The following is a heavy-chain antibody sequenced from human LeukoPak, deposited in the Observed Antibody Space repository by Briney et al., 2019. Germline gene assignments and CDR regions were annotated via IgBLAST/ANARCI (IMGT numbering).Heavy chain of an antibody. J-gene: IGHJ4*02. CDR3: AKTLATAATGY. V-gene: IGHV3-23*01. D-gene: IGHD6-13*01. Sequence: PGGSLRLSCAASGFTFSSYAMSWVRQAPGKGLEGVSAVSGSGSNTYYADSVKGRFTISRDNSKNTLYLQMNSLRAEDTAVYYCAKTLATAATGYWGQGTLVTVSS. CDR1: GFTFSSYA. CDR2: VSGSGSNT.